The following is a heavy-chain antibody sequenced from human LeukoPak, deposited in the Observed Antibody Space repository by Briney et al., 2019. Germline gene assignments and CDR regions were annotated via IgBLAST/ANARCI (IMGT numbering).Heavy chain of an antibody. J-gene: IGHJ5*02. CDR1: GYTFTSYD. V-gene: IGHV1-8*01. D-gene: IGHD6-13*01. CDR2: MNPNSGNT. Sequence: EASVKVSCKASGYTFTSYDINWVRQATGQGLEWMGWMNPNSGNTGYAQKFQGRVTMTRNTSISTAYMELSSLRSEDTAVYYCARLDSSSWYFYWFDPWGQGTLVTVSS. CDR3: ARLDSSSWYFYWFDP.